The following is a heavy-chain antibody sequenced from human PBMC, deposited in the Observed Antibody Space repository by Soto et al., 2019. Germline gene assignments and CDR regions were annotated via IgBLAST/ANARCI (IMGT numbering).Heavy chain of an antibody. J-gene: IGHJ4*02. CDR1: GGTFSSYA. CDR3: ARDRGYCSGGSCYDGSDY. Sequence: QVQLVQSGAEVKKPGSSVKVSCKASGGTFSSYAISWVRQAPGQGLEWMGGIIPIFGTANYAQKFQGRVTITADESTSTAYRELSSLRSEDTAVYYCARDRGYCSGGSCYDGSDYWGQGTLVTVSS. D-gene: IGHD2-15*01. V-gene: IGHV1-69*12. CDR2: IIPIFGTA.